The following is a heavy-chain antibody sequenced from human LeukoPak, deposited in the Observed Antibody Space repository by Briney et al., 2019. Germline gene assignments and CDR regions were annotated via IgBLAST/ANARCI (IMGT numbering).Heavy chain of an antibody. V-gene: IGHV4-39*01. J-gene: IGHJ5*02. CDR1: GGSISSSSYY. Sequence: SETLSLTCTVSGGSISSSSYYWGWIRQPPGKGLEWIGSIYYSGSTYNTPSLKSRVTISVDTSKHQSPLKLRSVTAADTAVYYCARNRYYYGSGSYGVPNWFDPWGQGTLVTVSS. D-gene: IGHD3-10*01. CDR2: IYYSGST. CDR3: ARNRYYYGSGSYGVPNWFDP.